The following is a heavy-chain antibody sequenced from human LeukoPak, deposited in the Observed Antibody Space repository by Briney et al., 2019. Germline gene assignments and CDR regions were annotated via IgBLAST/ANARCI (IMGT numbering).Heavy chain of an antibody. J-gene: IGHJ6*03. Sequence: GASVKVSCKASGYTFTGYYMHWVRQAPGQGLEWMGWINPNSGGTNYAQKFQGRVTMTEDTSTDTAYMELSSLRSEDTAVYYCATAEYSSSWDFYYYYYMDVWGKGTTVTVSS. CDR3: ATAEYSSSWDFYYYYYMDV. V-gene: IGHV1-2*02. CDR1: GYTFTGYY. D-gene: IGHD6-13*01. CDR2: INPNSGGT.